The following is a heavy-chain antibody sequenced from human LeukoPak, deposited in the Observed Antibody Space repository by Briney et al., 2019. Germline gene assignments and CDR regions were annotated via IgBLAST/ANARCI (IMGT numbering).Heavy chain of an antibody. J-gene: IGHJ4*02. CDR3: ARGSSGWPY. V-gene: IGHV4-39*07. Sequence: PSETLSLTCTVSGGSISSSSYYWGWIRQPPGKGLEWIGSIYYSGSTYYNPSLKGRVTISVDTSKNQFSLKLSSVTAADTAVYYCARGSSGWPYWGQGTLVTVSS. CDR1: GGSISSSSYY. CDR2: IYYSGST. D-gene: IGHD6-19*01.